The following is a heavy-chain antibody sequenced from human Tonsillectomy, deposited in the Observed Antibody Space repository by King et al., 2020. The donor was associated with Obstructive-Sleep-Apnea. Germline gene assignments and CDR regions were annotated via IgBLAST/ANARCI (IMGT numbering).Heavy chain of an antibody. CDR2: INPNSGGT. D-gene: IGHD3-10*01. CDR1: GYTFTGYY. J-gene: IGHJ4*02. Sequence: EQLVQSGAEVKKPGASVKVSCKASGYTFTGYYMHWVRQAPGQGLEWMGWINPNSGGTNYAQKFQGWVTMTRDTSISTASMELSRLRSDDTAVYYCAREAQERKYYCGSGSYYGYWGQGTLVTVSS. CDR3: AREAQERKYYCGSGSYYGY. V-gene: IGHV1-2*04.